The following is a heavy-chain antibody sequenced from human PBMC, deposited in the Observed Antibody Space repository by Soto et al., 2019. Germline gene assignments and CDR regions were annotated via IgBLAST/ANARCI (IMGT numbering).Heavy chain of an antibody. CDR1: GGTFSSYA. J-gene: IGHJ6*02. CDR2: IIPIFGTA. V-gene: IGHV1-69*06. D-gene: IGHD2-15*01. Sequence: QVQLVQSGAEVKKPGSSVKVSCKASGGTFSSYAINWVRQAPGQGLEWMGGIIPIFGTANYAQKFQGRVTITADKSTSTAYMELSSLRSEDTAVYYWARNQIREVVKDYYYYGMDVWGQGTTVTVSS. CDR3: ARNQIREVVKDYYYYGMDV.